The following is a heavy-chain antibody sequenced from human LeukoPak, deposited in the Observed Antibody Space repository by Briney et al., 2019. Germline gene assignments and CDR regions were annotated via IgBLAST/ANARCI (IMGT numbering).Heavy chain of an antibody. J-gene: IGHJ3*02. CDR2: IIPIFGTA. CDR3: ARDFRSVVVAQDDAFDI. Sequence: GASVKVSCKASGGTFSSYAISWVRQAPGQGLEWMGGIIPIFGTANYAQKFQGRVTITADESTSTAYMELSSLRSEDTAVYYCARDFRSVVVAQDDAFDIWGQGTMVTVSS. D-gene: IGHD2-15*01. CDR1: GGTFSSYA. V-gene: IGHV1-69*13.